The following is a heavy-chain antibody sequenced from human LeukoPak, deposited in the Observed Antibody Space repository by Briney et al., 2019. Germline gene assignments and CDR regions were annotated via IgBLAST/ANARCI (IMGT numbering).Heavy chain of an antibody. CDR1: GGSFSDSY. D-gene: IGHD1-14*01. Sequence: SETLSLTCAVYGGSFSDSYWTWIRQRPGKGLEWIGEIHHSGTTNFNPSLQSRVSISVDTAKNQFFLRVASMTAADTALYYCARGRKVSGVRRINWARHENYFFYYIDVWGKGTSVSVSS. V-gene: IGHV4-34*01. CDR2: IHHSGTT. CDR3: ARGRKVSGVRRINWARHENYFFYYIDV. J-gene: IGHJ6*03.